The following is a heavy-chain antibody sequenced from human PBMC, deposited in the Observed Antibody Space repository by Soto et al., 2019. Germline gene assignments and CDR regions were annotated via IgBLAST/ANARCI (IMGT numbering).Heavy chain of an antibody. V-gene: IGHV4-39*07. Sequence: SETLSLTCTVSGGSISSGDYYWSWIRQPPGKGLEWIGEINHSGSTNYNPSLKSRVTISVDTSKNQFSLKLSSVTAADTAVYYCAREYYYGSGSYYNVPYGMDVWGQGTTVTVSS. D-gene: IGHD3-10*01. CDR1: GGSISSGDYY. CDR3: AREYYYGSGSYYNVPYGMDV. J-gene: IGHJ6*02. CDR2: INHSGST.